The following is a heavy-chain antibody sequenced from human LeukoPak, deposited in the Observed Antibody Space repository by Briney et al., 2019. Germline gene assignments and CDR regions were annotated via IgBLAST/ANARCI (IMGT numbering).Heavy chain of an antibody. CDR2: INPNSGGT. CDR3: ARGHTVVVPAAIGY. D-gene: IGHD2-2*02. J-gene: IGHJ4*02. CDR1: GYTFTGYY. Sequence: ASVKVSCKASGYTFTGYYMHWVRQAPGQGFEWMGWINPNSGGTNYAQKFQGRVTMTRDMSISTAYMELSRLRSDDTAVYYCARGHTVVVPAAIGYWGQGTLVTVSS. V-gene: IGHV1-2*02.